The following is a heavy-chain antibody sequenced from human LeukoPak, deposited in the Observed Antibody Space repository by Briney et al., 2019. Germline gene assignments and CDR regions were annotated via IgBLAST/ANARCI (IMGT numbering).Heavy chain of an antibody. D-gene: IGHD1-7*01. CDR2: VYTSGST. J-gene: IGHJ3*02. Sequence: SETLSLTCTVSGGSISSGDYYWSWIRQPPGKGLEWIGRVYTSGSTHYNPSLKTRLTMSVDTSKNQFSLKLSSVTPADTAVYYCARLITGTTTAFDIWGQGTMVTVSS. CDR1: GGSISSGDYY. CDR3: ARLITGTTTAFDI. V-gene: IGHV4-61*02.